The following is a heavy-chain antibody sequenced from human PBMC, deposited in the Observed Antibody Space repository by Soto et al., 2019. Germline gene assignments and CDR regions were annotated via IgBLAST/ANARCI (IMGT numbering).Heavy chain of an antibody. CDR2: IRSIAYGGTT. CDR3: QYQLLTYYYGMDV. V-gene: IGHV3-49*03. J-gene: IGHJ6*02. Sequence: GGSLRLSCIGSGFTFGDHAMSWFRQAPGKGLEWVGFIRSIAYGGTTEYAASVKGRFTISRDDSNSIAYLQMNSLKTEDTAVYYCQYQLLTYYYGMDVWGQGTTVTVSS. D-gene: IGHD2-2*01. CDR1: GFTFGDHA.